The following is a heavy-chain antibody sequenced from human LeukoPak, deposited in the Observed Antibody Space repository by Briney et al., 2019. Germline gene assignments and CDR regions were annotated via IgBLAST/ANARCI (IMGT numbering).Heavy chain of an antibody. V-gene: IGHV3-30-3*01. J-gene: IGHJ4*02. CDR3: ARVRETSEWLLYYFDY. CDR2: ISYDGSNK. D-gene: IGHD3-3*01. Sequence: PGGSLRLSCAASGFTFSSYAMHWVRQAPGKGLEWVAVISYDGSNKYYADSVKGRFTISRDNSKNTLYLQMNSLRAEDTAVYYCARVRETSEWLLYYFDYWGQGTLVTVSS. CDR1: GFTFSSYA.